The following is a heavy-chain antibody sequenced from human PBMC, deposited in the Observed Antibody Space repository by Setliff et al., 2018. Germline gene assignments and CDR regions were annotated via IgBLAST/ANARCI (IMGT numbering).Heavy chain of an antibody. J-gene: IGHJ2*01. Sequence: PSETLSLTCTVSGGSISSGDYYWSWIRQPPGKGLEWIGYIYYSGSTYYNPSLKSRVTISVDTSKNQFSLKLSSVTAADTAVYYCARVPAGEWLPHDWYFDLWGRGTLVTVSS. D-gene: IGHD3-3*01. CDR3: ARVPAGEWLPHDWYFDL. CDR2: IYYSGST. V-gene: IGHV4-30-4*08. CDR1: GGSISSGDYY.